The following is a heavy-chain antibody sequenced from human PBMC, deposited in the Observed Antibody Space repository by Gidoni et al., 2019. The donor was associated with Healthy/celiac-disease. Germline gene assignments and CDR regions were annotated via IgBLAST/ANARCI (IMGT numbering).Heavy chain of an antibody. V-gene: IGHV1-69*01. CDR2: IIPSFGTA. D-gene: IGHD3-22*01. J-gene: IGHJ6*02. CDR1: GGTFSSYA. Sequence: QVQLEQPGAEVTKPGSSVNASSKAPGGTFSSYALSGLRQAPGQGLEWVGGIIPSFGTANYAQKFQGRVTVTSDESTSTAYMELSSLRSEDTAVYYCARDKWDSSGYQNCYYYGMDVWGQGTTVTVSS. CDR3: ARDKWDSSGYQNCYYYGMDV.